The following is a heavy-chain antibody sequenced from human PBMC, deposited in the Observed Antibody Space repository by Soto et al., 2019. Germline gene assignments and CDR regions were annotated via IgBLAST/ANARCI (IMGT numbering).Heavy chain of an antibody. CDR2: IWSDGSNK. J-gene: IGHJ4*02. CDR3: ARGGSEWELGY. Sequence: GGSLRLSCAASGYTFSSYGMHWVRQAPCKGLEWVAVIWSDGSNKYYADSVKGRFTISSDNSKNTLYLQMNSLRAEDTAVYYCARGGSEWELGYWGQGTVVTVSS. CDR1: GYTFSSYG. V-gene: IGHV3-33*01. D-gene: IGHD1-26*01.